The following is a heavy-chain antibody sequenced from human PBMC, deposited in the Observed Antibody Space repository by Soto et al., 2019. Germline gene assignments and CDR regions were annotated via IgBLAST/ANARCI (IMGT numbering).Heavy chain of an antibody. CDR1: GGSFSGYD. CDR2: INHSGST. V-gene: IGHV4-34*01. D-gene: IGHD3-3*01. Sequence: SETLSLTCAVYGGSFSGYDWSWIRQPTGKGLEWIGEINHSGSTNYNPSLKSRVTISVDTSKNQFSLKLSSVTAADTAVYYCASLRFLEWLLFPRDYWGQGTLVTVS. J-gene: IGHJ4*02. CDR3: ASLRFLEWLLFPRDY.